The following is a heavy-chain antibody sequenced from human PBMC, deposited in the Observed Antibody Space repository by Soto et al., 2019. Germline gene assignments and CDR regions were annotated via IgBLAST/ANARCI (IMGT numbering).Heavy chain of an antibody. CDR2: IIPVIDTA. CDR1: GGTFN. Sequence: SVKVSCKVSGGTFNIRWVRQAPGQGLEWMGGIIPVIDTANYARKFQGRVVISADRATNIVYMEMMSLTLEDTAVYYCARGSGADDFDIWGQGTMVTVS. CDR3: ARGSGADDFDI. V-gene: IGHV1-69*06. J-gene: IGHJ3*02. D-gene: IGHD7-27*01.